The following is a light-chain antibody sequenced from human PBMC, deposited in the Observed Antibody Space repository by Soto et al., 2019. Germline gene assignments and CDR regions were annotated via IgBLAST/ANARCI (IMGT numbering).Light chain of an antibody. V-gene: IGKV3-15*01. J-gene: IGKJ2*01. CDR2: GAS. CDR3: QQYNKWPYT. CDR1: QSVSSN. Sequence: EIVITQSPATLSVSPGERATLSCRASQSVSSNLAWYQQKPGQAPRLLIYGASSRATGIPARFSGSGSGTEFTLTVSSLQSEDFALYSCQQYNKWPYTFGQGTKVDIK.